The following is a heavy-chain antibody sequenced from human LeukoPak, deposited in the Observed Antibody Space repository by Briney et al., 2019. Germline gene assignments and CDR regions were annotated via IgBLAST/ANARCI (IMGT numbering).Heavy chain of an antibody. V-gene: IGHV3-33*01. J-gene: IGHJ3*01. CDR3: ARGGAFHALDV. Sequence: PGRSLRLSCAASGFTFSTYNMHWVRQAPGKALEWVAVIWFDGRNKYYADSVKGRFTISRDNSKNTLSLQMNSLRAEDTAVYYCARGGAFHALDVWGQGTVVTVSS. D-gene: IGHD2/OR15-2a*01. CDR1: GFTFSTYN. CDR2: IWFDGRNK.